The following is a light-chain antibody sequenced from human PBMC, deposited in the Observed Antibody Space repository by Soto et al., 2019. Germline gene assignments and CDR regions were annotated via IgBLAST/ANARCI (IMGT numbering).Light chain of an antibody. Sequence: QSVLTQPPSASGSPGQSVTISCTGTSGDVGGHDWVSWYQVRPGEAPKLIIYEVNQRPSGVPDRFSGSKTGNTASLTVSRLQVEDEADYFCCSYAGIRAVFGTGTKLTV. V-gene: IGLV2-8*01. CDR1: SGDVGGHDW. CDR3: CSYAGIRAV. J-gene: IGLJ1*01. CDR2: EVN.